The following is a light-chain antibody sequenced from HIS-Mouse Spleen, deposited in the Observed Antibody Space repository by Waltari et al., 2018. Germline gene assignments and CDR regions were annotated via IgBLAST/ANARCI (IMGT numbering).Light chain of an antibody. CDR3: YSTDSSGNHRV. Sequence: SYELTQPPSASVSPGLTASTTCSGGAVPKKYAYWYQQKSGQAPVLVIYEDSKRPSGIPERFSGSSSGTMATLTISGAQVEDEADYYCYSTDSSGNHRVFGGGTKLTVL. V-gene: IGLV3-10*01. CDR2: EDS. J-gene: IGLJ2*01. CDR1: AVPKKY.